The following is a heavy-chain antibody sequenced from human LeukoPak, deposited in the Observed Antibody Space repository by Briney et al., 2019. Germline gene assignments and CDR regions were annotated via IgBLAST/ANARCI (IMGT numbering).Heavy chain of an antibody. V-gene: IGHV4-59*01. D-gene: IGHD3-10*01. CDR1: GGSISSYY. Sequence: PSETLSLTCTVSGGSISSYYWSWIRQPPGKGLEWIGYIYYSGSTNYNPSLKSRVTISVDTSKNQFSLKLSSVTAADTAVYYCARAISYYFGSGSFDYWGQGTLVTVSS. J-gene: IGHJ4*02. CDR3: ARAISYYFGSGSFDY. CDR2: IYYSGST.